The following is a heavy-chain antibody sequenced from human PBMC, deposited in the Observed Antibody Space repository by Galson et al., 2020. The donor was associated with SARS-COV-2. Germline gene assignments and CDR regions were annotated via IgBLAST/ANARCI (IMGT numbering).Heavy chain of an antibody. V-gene: IGHV4-31*03. CDR1: GGSISSGGYY. J-gene: IGHJ6*02. D-gene: IGHD1-7*01. Sequence: PSETLSLTCTVSGGSISSGGYYWNWIRQHPGKGLEWIGYIYFTGTTYYNPSLKSRITMSIDTSKNQFSLNLRSVTAADTAVYYCARDYTAGTTYSGLDVWGQGTTVTVS. CDR2: IYFTGTT. CDR3: ARDYTAGTTYSGLDV.